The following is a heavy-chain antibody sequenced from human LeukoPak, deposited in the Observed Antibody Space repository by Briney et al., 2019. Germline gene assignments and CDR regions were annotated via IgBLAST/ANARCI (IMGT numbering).Heavy chain of an antibody. J-gene: IGHJ3*01. CDR1: EMSFSAYY. CDR3: ARGFPPGSGSRGSHAFDV. V-gene: IGHV4-34*01. CDR2: INYGGST. D-gene: IGHD6-19*01. Sequence: KSSETLSLTCAVSEMSFSAYYWNWIRQSPWKGLEWIGEINYGGSTKYTPSLEGRGTILIDTSKNQFSLKLTSVTAADTAVYYCARGFPPGSGSRGSHAFDVWGQGTMVTVSS.